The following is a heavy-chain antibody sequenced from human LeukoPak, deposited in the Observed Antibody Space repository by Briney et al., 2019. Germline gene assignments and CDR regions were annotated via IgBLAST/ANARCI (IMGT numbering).Heavy chain of an antibody. J-gene: IGHJ4*02. D-gene: IGHD4-23*01. V-gene: IGHV3-7*04. CDR1: GFTFSSSW. Sequence: GGSLRLSCAASGFTFSSSWMSWVRLAPGKGLEWVANIKQDGSEKYYVDSVKGRFTISRDNAKNSLYLQMNSLRDEDTAVYYCARNYGGNSASWGQGTLVTVSS. CDR2: IKQDGSEK. CDR3: ARNYGGNSAS.